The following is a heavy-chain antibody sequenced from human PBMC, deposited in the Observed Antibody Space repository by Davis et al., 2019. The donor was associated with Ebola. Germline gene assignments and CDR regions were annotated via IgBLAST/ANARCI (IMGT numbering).Heavy chain of an antibody. CDR3: ARGWLRSAFDQ. J-gene: IGHJ4*02. CDR1: GDSVSSAG. Sequence: HSQTLSLTCAISGDSVSSAGWNWIRQSPSRGLEWLGRTYYKSKWYNDYAVSVKSRITINADTSKNELSLHLNSVTPEDTAVYFCARGWLRSAFDQWGQGTLVTVSS. D-gene: IGHD5-12*01. CDR2: TYYKSKWYN. V-gene: IGHV6-1*01.